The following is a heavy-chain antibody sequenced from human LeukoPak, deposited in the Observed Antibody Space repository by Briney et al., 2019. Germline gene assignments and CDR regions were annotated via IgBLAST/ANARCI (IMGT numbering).Heavy chain of an antibody. V-gene: IGHV3-30*02. Sequence: PGGSLRLSCTASGFTFTSYGMSWVRQAPGKGLEWVAFIRYDGSNKYYADSVKGRFTISRDNSKNTLYLQMNSLRAEDTAVYYCAKAFHVVVITQVIDYWGQGTLVTVSS. CDR1: GFTFTSYG. CDR2: IRYDGSNK. CDR3: AKAFHVVVITQVIDY. J-gene: IGHJ4*02. D-gene: IGHD3-22*01.